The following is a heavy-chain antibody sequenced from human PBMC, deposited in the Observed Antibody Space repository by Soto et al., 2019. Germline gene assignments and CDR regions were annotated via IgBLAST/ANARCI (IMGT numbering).Heavy chain of an antibody. CDR1: GFSLTTSGVG. CDR2: TYWDDDK. V-gene: IGHV2-5*02. Sequence: QITLNESGPTVVRPTESVTLSCRFSGFSLTTSGVGVGWIRQSPGKAPEWLALTYWDDDKRYSASLKSRLTSTTDTSKNHVLLTVSDLDPTDTATYYCAHRVLRTVFGLVTTTAIYFDFWGQGTPVAVSS. J-gene: IGHJ4*02. CDR3: AHRVLRTVFGLVTTTAIYFDF. D-gene: IGHD3-3*01.